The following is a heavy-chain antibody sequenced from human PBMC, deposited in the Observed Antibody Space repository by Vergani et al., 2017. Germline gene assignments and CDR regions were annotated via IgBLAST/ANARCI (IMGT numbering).Heavy chain of an antibody. Sequence: QAQLGQSDSEVKKPGDSVTLSCKTSGYTFVNHPITWVLQAPGQGLEWMGWISPYNHKTLYSQKVGGRVTMTSDTSSSTVFLELRRLTSDDTAIYYCARSQMATNDFDLWGRGTLVTVSS. CDR2: ISPYNHKT. D-gene: IGHD5-24*01. CDR1: GYTFVNHP. J-gene: IGHJ4*02. V-gene: IGHV1-18*04. CDR3: ARSQMATNDFDL.